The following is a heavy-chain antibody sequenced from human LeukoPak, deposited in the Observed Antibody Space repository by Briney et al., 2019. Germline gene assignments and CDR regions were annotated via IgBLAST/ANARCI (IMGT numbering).Heavy chain of an antibody. CDR3: ARTTPVTYYFDY. CDR1: GGSINSGGYS. CDR2: MYHSGST. V-gene: IGHV4-30-2*01. J-gene: IGHJ4*02. D-gene: IGHD4-17*01. Sequence: PSETLSLTCAVSGGSINSGGYSWSWVRQPPGKGLEWIGYMYHSGSTYYNPSLKSRVTMSVDRSKNQFSLKLSSVTAADTAVYYCARTTPVTYYFDYWGRGTLVTVSS.